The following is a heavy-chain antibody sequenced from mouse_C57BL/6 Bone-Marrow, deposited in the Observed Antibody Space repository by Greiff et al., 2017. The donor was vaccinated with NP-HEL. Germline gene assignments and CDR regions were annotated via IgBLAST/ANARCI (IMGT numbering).Heavy chain of an antibody. CDR1: GYTFTDYE. CDR2: IDPETGGT. V-gene: IGHV1-15*01. Sequence: QVPLQQSGAELVRPGASVTLSCKASGYTFTDYEMHWVKQTPVHGLEWIGAIDPETGGTAYNQKFKGKAILTADKSSSTAYMELRSLTSEDSAVYYCTSPNYYGSSYGYWGQGTTLTVSS. CDR3: TSPNYYGSSYGY. D-gene: IGHD1-1*01. J-gene: IGHJ2*01.